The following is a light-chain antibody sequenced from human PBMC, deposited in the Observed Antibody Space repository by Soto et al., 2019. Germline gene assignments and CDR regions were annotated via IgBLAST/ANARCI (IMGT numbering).Light chain of an antibody. Sequence: DIVLTQSLGTVSLSPSDRATVTGKASQSFSSHYLAWYQQKPGQAPRLLIHGTSSRATGIPDRFSVSGSGTDFTLTINSLEPEELAVYDCQHSGSSLRTSGQGTKVDIK. CDR2: GTS. CDR3: QHSGSSLRT. CDR1: QSFSSHY. J-gene: IGKJ1*01. V-gene: IGKV3-20*01.